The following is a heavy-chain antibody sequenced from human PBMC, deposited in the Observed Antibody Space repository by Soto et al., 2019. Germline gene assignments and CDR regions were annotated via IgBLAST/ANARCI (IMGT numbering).Heavy chain of an antibody. CDR1: GDSISSGGYY. J-gene: IGHJ4*02. V-gene: IGHV4-61*08. Sequence: TSETLSLTCTVSGDSISSGGYYWSWIRQHPGKGLEWIGYIYYGGSTNYNPSLKSRVTISVDTSKNQFSLKLSSVTAADTAVYYCARTARETTVVRGVISYFDYWGQGTLVTVSS. D-gene: IGHD3-10*01. CDR3: ARTARETTVVRGVISYFDY. CDR2: IYYGGST.